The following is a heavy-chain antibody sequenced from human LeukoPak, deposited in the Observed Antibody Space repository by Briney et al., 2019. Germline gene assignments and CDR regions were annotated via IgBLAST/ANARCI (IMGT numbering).Heavy chain of an antibody. Sequence: GGSLRLSCAASGFTFSRYWMHWVRQAPGTGLVWVSRIHNDGSSTSYADSVKGRFTISRDNSKNTLYLQMNSLRAEDTAVYYCAKVNALFVGATDYWGQGTLVTVSS. J-gene: IGHJ4*02. CDR2: IHNDGSST. CDR1: GFTFSRYW. V-gene: IGHV3-74*01. CDR3: AKVNALFVGATDY. D-gene: IGHD1-26*01.